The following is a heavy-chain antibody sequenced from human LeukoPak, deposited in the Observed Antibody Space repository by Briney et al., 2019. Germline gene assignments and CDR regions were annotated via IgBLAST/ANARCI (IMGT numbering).Heavy chain of an antibody. J-gene: IGHJ5*02. Sequence: SETLSLTCAVYGGSFSGYYWSWMRQPPGKGLEWIGEINHSGSTNYNPSLKSPVTISIDTSKNPFSLRLSFVTAADTAVYYCARHEHLHYYGLRFDPWGQGTLVTVSS. CDR2: INHSGST. D-gene: IGHD3-10*01. CDR3: ARHEHLHYYGLRFDP. V-gene: IGHV4-34*01. CDR1: GGSFSGYY.